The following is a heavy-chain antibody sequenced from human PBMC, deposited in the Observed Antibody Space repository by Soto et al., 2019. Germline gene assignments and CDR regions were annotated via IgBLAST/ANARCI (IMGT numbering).Heavy chain of an antibody. CDR3: ASRTVTTTWVGNWFDP. V-gene: IGHV4-31*03. CDR2: IYYSGST. D-gene: IGHD4-17*01. Sequence: SETLSLTCTVSGGSISSGGYYWSWIRQHPGKGLEWIGYIYYSGSTYYNPSLKSRVTISVDTSKNQFSLKLSSVTAADTAVYYCASRTVTTTWVGNWFDPWGQGTLVTVSS. J-gene: IGHJ5*02. CDR1: GGSISSGGYY.